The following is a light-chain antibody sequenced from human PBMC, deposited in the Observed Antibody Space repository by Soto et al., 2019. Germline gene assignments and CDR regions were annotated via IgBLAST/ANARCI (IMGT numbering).Light chain of an antibody. Sequence: DIVMTQTPHSLSVTPGQPASMSCKSSQSLLHTDGKTYLNWYRQKPGQPPQLLINEFSNHLSGVPDRFTGSGSGTEFTLKISRVEAEDAGIYYCMQTIEVPLTFGGGTKVEI. J-gene: IGKJ4*02. V-gene: IGKV2D-29*01. CDR2: EFS. CDR1: QSLLHTDGKTY. CDR3: MQTIEVPLT.